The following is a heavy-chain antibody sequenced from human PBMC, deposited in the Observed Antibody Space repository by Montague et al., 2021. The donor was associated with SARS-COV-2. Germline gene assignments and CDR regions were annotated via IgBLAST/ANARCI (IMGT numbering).Heavy chain of an antibody. CDR3: ARRGGGEVFARFMYWYFDV. V-gene: IGHV4-59*13. D-gene: IGHD2-21*01. CDR2: IYYSGSVTT. J-gene: IGHJ2*01. CDR1: GGSINNYY. Sequence: SETLSLTCSVSGGSINNYYWGWVRQSPGKGLEWIGYIYYSGSVTTSYNPSLKSRVSISVDTSENPFSLKLTSVTAADTAVYYCARRGGGEVFARFMYWYFDVWSRGPLVTVSS.